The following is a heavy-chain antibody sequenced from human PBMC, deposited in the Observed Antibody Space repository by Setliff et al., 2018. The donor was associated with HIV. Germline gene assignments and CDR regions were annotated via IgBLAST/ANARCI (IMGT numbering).Heavy chain of an antibody. D-gene: IGHD2-15*01. CDR2: IYTTGST. J-gene: IGHJ1*01. Sequence: PSETLSLTCTVSGGSISGYYWSWIRQPPGKGLEWIGYIYTTGSTNYNPSLKSRVTISVDKSKNQFSLRLSSVTAADTAVYYCARARRAGSGPKYFQHWGQGTLVTVSS. V-gene: IGHV4-4*09. CDR3: ARARRAGSGPKYFQH. CDR1: GGSISGYY.